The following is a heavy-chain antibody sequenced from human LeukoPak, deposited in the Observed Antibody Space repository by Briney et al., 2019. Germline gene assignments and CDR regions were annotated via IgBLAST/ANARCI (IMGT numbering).Heavy chain of an antibody. Sequence: GGSLRLSCVAAHFTFSNYAMYWIRQAPGKGLEWVAVISYDGNEKYYADSVKGRFTISRDNSKSTMSLQMNSLRAEDTAVYYCARDHVINQAPPGFWGQGTLVTVSS. V-gene: IGHV3-30-3*01. D-gene: IGHD3-10*01. CDR2: ISYDGNEK. J-gene: IGHJ4*02. CDR3: ARDHVINQAPPGF. CDR1: HFTFSNYA.